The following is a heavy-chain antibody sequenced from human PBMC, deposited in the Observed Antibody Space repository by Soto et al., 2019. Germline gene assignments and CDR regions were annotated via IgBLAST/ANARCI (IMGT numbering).Heavy chain of an antibody. V-gene: IGHV3-53*01. CDR3: ATWHEREHAFDV. CDR2: LYDVDGS. D-gene: IGHD1-1*01. CDR1: GLTISGKKY. J-gene: IGHJ3*01. Sequence: DVQLVESGGGLIQPGESLRLSCAAFGLTISGKKYVAWVRQAPGKGLEWVSALYDVDGSFYADSVTGRFTTSSDSSQTTVYLQMNDLRPDDTAVYYCATWHEREHAFDVWGKGTTVTISS.